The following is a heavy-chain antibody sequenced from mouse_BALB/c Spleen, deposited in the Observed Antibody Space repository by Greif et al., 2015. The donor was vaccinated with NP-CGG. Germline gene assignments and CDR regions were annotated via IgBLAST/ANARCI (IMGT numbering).Heavy chain of an antibody. Sequence: VQLKQSGAELVKPGASVKLSCTASGFNIKDTYMHWVKQRPEQGLEWIGRIGPANGNTKYDPKFQGKATITADTSSNTAYLQLSSLTSEDTAVYYCARSGYYGSSYWYFDVWGAGTTVTVSS. CDR3: ARSGYYGSSYWYFDV. CDR2: IGPANGNT. V-gene: IGHV14-3*02. D-gene: IGHD1-1*01. CDR1: GFNIKDTY. J-gene: IGHJ1*01.